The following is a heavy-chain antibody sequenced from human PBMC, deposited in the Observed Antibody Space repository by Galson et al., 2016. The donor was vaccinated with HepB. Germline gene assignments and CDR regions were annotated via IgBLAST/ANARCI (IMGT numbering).Heavy chain of an antibody. D-gene: IGHD1-14*01. CDR1: GFRFSSLW. J-gene: IGHJ4*02. CDR3: LRDTGRGSPDS. Sequence: SLRLSCAASGFRFSSLWMSWVRQAPGKGLEWVALINQDGSVKHYVDSVKGRFIVSRDSAKNSLYLQMDSLRAEDTALYYCLRDTGRGSPDSWDQGTLVTVSS. CDR2: INQDGSVK. V-gene: IGHV3-7*03.